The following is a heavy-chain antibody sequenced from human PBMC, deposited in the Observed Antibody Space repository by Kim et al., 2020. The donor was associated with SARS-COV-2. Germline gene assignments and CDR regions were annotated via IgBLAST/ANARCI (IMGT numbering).Heavy chain of an antibody. Sequence: ASVKVSCKASGYTFTGYYMHWVRQAPGQGLEWMGWINPNSGGTNYAQKFQGRVTMTRDTSISTAYMELSRLRSDDTAVYYCASGTDYYDSSGYYYMRAFDIWGQGTMVTVSS. CDR2: INPNSGGT. V-gene: IGHV1-2*02. J-gene: IGHJ3*02. CDR1: GYTFTGYY. D-gene: IGHD3-22*01. CDR3: ASGTDYYDSSGYYYMRAFDI.